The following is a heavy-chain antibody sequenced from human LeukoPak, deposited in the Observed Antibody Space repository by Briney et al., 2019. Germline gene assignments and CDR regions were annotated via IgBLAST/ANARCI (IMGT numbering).Heavy chain of an antibody. J-gene: IGHJ6*03. CDR3: ARINSNYPYYYYYMDV. D-gene: IGHD4-11*01. CDR2: IIPILGIA. Sequence: ASVKVSCKASGGTFSSYAISWVRQAPGQGLEWMGRIIPILGIANYAQKFQGRVTITADKSTSTAYMELSSLRSEDTAVYYCARINSNYPYYYYYMDVWGKGTTVTVSS. V-gene: IGHV1-69*04. CDR1: GGTFSSYA.